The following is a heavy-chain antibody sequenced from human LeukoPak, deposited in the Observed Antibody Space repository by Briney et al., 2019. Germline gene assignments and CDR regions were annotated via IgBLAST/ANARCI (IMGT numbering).Heavy chain of an antibody. CDR2: ISSDGSKK. V-gene: IGHV3-30-3*01. D-gene: IGHD1-14*01. CDR1: GFTFSDYY. CDR3: VRDAGGY. Sequence: GGSLRLSCAASGFTFSDYYTSWIRQAPGKGLEWVAVISSDGSKKFYSGSVKGQFTISRDNSKNTLYLQMSSLRTEDTGVYFCVRDAGGYWGQGTLVTVSS. J-gene: IGHJ4*02.